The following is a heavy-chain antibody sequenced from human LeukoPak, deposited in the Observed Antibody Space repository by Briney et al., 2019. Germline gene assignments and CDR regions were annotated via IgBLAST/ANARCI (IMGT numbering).Heavy chain of an antibody. Sequence: PSETLSLTCTVSGGSISSSSHSWGWIRQPPGKGLEWTGTIYYTGRTYYNPSLESRLTISVDTSKNQFSLKLTSVTAADTDIYYCAQSLGSGNWIGNWFDPWGQGTLVTVSS. J-gene: IGHJ5*02. CDR1: GGSISSSSHS. V-gene: IGHV4-39*01. CDR3: AQSLGSGNWIGNWFDP. CDR2: IYYTGRT. D-gene: IGHD1-1*01.